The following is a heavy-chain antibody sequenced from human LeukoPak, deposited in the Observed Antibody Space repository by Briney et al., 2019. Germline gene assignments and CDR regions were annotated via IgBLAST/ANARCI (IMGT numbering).Heavy chain of an antibody. J-gene: IGHJ3*02. CDR3: ARGRELLGIQCAFDI. CDR2: VIPMFGSV. CDR1: GGNFNNYA. V-gene: IGHV1-69*13. D-gene: IGHD1-26*01. Sequence: SVKVSCKASGGNFNNYAINWVRQARGQGLGWLGGVIPMFGSVNYAQKFQGRVTITADGITSIAYMELGSLTSDDTAVYYCARGRELLGIQCAFDIWGQGTVVTVAS.